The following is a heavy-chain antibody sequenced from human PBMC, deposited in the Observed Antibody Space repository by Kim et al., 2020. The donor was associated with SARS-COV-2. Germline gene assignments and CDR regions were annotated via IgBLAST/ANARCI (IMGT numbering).Heavy chain of an antibody. V-gene: IGHV3-33*05. CDR2: ISFDESNK. D-gene: IGHD6-19*01. Sequence: GGSLRLSCTVSGLTFIDYGMHWVRQAPGKGLEWVAVISFDESNKFYGDSVKGRFTISRDNSRNTLYLEMNNTRPEDAGIYYCAADPNASGWYGYSFHFWGQGTPVIVTS. J-gene: IGHJ4*02. CDR1: GLTFIDYG. CDR3: AADPNASGWYGYSFHF.